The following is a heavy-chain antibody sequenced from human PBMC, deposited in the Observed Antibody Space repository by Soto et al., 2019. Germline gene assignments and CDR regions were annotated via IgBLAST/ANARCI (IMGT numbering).Heavy chain of an antibody. CDR3: ARDIPKGACYHDY. CDR1: GFTFSNYW. J-gene: IGHJ4*02. Sequence: EVKLVESGGGLVQPGGYLRLSCATSGFTFSNYWMTWVRQAPGRGLEWVANISEDGSDKGYVDSVKGRFTIFRDNTGNSLILQMNNLRAEDTAVYYCARDIPKGACYHDYWGKGTLVTVSS. V-gene: IGHV3-7*01. CDR2: ISEDGSDK. D-gene: IGHD2-15*01.